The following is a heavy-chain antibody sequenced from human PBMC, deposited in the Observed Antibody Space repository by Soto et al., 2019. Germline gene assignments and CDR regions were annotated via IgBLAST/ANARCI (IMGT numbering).Heavy chain of an antibody. Sequence: QVQLQESGPGLVKPSQTLSLTCTVSGGSISSGGYYRSWIRQHPGKGLEWIGYIYYSGSTYYNPSLKGRVTISVGTSKNQFSRKLSAVTAADTAVYYCAREGGMNTVTIDDAFAIWGQGTMVTVSS. CDR3: AREGGMNTVTIDDAFAI. J-gene: IGHJ3*02. V-gene: IGHV4-31*03. D-gene: IGHD4-17*01. CDR2: IYYSGST. CDR1: GGSISSGGYY.